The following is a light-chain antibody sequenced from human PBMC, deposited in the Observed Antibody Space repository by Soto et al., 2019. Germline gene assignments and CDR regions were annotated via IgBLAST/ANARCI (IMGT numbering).Light chain of an antibody. V-gene: IGKV1-39*01. CDR2: HAS. J-gene: IGKJ1*01. CDR1: QSISGW. Sequence: DIQMTQSPSSLSASVGDRVTITCRASQSISGWLAWYQQKPGTAPKVLIYHASNLQSGVPSRFSGSGSGTDFTLTINSLQPEDFATYYCQQSYSAPRTLGQGTRWIS. CDR3: QQSYSAPRT.